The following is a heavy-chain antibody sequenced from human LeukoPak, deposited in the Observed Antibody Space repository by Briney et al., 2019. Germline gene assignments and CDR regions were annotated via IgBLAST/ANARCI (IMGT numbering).Heavy chain of an antibody. CDR1: GFTFSSYA. Sequence: PGGSLRLSCAASGFTFSSYAMSWVRHAPGKGLEWVSAISGSGGSTYYADSVKGRFTISRDNSKNTLYLQMNSLRAEDTAVYYCARDRFSSWPPDFDYWGQGTLVTVSS. CDR3: ARDRFSSWPPDFDY. V-gene: IGHV3-23*01. D-gene: IGHD6-13*01. CDR2: ISGSGGST. J-gene: IGHJ4*02.